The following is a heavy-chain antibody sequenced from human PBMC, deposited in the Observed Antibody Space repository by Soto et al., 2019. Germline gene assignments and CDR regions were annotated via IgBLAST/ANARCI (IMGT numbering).Heavy chain of an antibody. Sequence: GGSLRLSCAASGFTFSSSWMHWVCQAPDKGQEWVAVISYDGSNKYYADSVKGRFTISRDNSKNTLYLQMNSLRAEDTAVYYCARGYSGSYPGTTSYYYGMDVWGQGTTVTVSS. J-gene: IGHJ6*02. CDR3: ARGYSGSYPGTTSYYYGMDV. V-gene: IGHV3-30-3*01. CDR2: ISYDGSNK. CDR1: GFTFSSSW. D-gene: IGHD1-26*01.